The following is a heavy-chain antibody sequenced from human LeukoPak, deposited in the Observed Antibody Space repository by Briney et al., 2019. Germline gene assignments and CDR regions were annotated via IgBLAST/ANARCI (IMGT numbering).Heavy chain of an antibody. CDR1: GYSISSGYY. CDR2: IYHSGST. J-gene: IGHJ4*02. V-gene: IGHV4-38-2*02. D-gene: IGHD3-3*01. CDR3: AREGYDFWSGYPDY. Sequence: KSSETLSLTCTVSGYSISSGYYWGWIRQPPGKGLEWIGSIYHSGSTYYNPSLKSRVTISVDTSKNQFSLKLSSVTAADTAVYYCAREGYDFWSGYPDYWGQGTLVTVSS.